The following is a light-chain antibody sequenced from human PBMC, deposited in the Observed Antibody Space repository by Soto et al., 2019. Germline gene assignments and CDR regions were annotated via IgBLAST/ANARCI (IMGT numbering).Light chain of an antibody. V-gene: IGKV1-39*01. Sequence: DIQMTQSPSSLSASVGDRVTITCRASQSISSYLNWYQQKPGKAPNLLIYTTSSLQSGVPSRFSGSGSGTDFTITISSLQPEDFTTYYCQQSYSAPLTFGGGTKVEI. J-gene: IGKJ4*01. CDR2: TTS. CDR1: QSISSY. CDR3: QQSYSAPLT.